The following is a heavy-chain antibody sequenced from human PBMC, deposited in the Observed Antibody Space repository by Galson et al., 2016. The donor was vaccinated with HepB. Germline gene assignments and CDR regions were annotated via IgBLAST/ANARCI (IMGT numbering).Heavy chain of an antibody. D-gene: IGHD2-21*02. Sequence: SLRLSCAASGLMFNSYGMHWVRQAPGKGLEWIAFLSYDGVNVLYADSVKGRFTSSRDNSKNTLYLQMKSLRAEDTAVYYCTKDQLRYCGGDCSPGYNWFDPWGQGTLVTVSS. CDR2: LSYDGVNV. CDR1: GLMFNSYG. V-gene: IGHV3-30*18. J-gene: IGHJ5*02. CDR3: TKDQLRYCGGDCSPGYNWFDP.